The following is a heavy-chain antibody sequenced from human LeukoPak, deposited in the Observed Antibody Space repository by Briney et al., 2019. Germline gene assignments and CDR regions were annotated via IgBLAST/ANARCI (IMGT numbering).Heavy chain of an antibody. D-gene: IGHD2-21*02. Sequence: PGGSLRLSCAASGFTFSSYAMSWVRQAPGKGLEWVSAITDSGGYTYYADSVRGRFTLSRDNSKNTLYPQMNSLRAEDTAVYYCASHVVVTAPYYYGMDVWGQGTTVTVSS. CDR1: GFTFSSYA. V-gene: IGHV3-23*01. J-gene: IGHJ6*02. CDR3: ASHVVVTAPYYYGMDV. CDR2: ITDSGGYT.